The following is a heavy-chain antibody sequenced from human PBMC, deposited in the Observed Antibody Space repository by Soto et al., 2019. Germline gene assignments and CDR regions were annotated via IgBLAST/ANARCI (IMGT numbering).Heavy chain of an antibody. CDR2: IIPIFGTA. Sequence: SVKVSCKASGGTFSSYAISWVRQAPGQGLEWMGGIIPIFGTANYAQKFQGRVTITADESTSTAYMELSSLRSEDTAVYYCARGEIVVVNAISGMDVWGQGTTVTVSS. CDR1: GGTFSSYA. J-gene: IGHJ6*02. D-gene: IGHD2-21*01. CDR3: ARGEIVVVNAISGMDV. V-gene: IGHV1-69*13.